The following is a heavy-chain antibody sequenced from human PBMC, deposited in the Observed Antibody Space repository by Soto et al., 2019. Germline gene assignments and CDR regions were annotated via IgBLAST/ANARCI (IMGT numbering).Heavy chain of an antibody. CDR3: TRDSRGGARPTVTTFRYYYGMDV. CDR2: IRSKAYGGTT. J-gene: IGHJ6*02. Sequence: GGSLILSCTASGFTFGDYSMSWFRQAPGKGLEWVGFIRSKAYGGTTEYAASVKGRFTISRDDSKSIAYLQMNSLKTEDTAVYYCTRDSRGGARPTVTTFRYYYGMDVWGQGTTVTV. D-gene: IGHD4-17*01. CDR1: GFTFGDYS. V-gene: IGHV3-49*03.